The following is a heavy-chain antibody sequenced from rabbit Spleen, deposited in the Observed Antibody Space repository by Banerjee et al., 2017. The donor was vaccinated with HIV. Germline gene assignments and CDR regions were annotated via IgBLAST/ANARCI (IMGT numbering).Heavy chain of an antibody. CDR2: IDPLFGST. Sequence: QLKESGGGLVQPGGSLKLSCKASGFDFSSYYMSWVRQAPGKGLEWIGYIDPLFGSTYYASWVTGRFTISSHNAQNTLYLQLNSLTAADTATYFCARDGAGSSYFNLWGQGTLVTVS. CDR1: GFDFSSYY. J-gene: IGHJ4*01. CDR3: ARDGAGSSYFNL. D-gene: IGHD8-1*01. V-gene: IGHV1S7*01.